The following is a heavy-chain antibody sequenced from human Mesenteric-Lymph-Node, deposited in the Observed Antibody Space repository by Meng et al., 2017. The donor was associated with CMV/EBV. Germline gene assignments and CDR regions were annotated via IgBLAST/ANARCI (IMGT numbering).Heavy chain of an antibody. J-gene: IGHJ1*01. CDR1: TFSSYA. CDR2: IIPIFGTA. CDR3: ARGGDIVVVPAARSEYFQH. D-gene: IGHD2-2*01. V-gene: IGHV1-69*01. Sequence: TFSSYASSWVRQAPGQGLEWMGGIIPIFGTANYAQKFQGRVTITADESTSTAYMELSSLRSEDTAVYYCARGGDIVVVPAARSEYFQHWGQGTLVTVSS.